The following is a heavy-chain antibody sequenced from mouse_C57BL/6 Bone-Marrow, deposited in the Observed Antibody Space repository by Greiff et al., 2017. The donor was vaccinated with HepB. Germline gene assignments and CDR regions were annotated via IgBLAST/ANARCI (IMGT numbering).Heavy chain of an antibody. J-gene: IGHJ4*01. D-gene: IGHD1-1*01. CDR2: ISYDGSN. Sequence: EVQRVESGPGLVKPSQSLSLTCSVTGYSITSGYYWNWIRQFPGNKLEWMGYISYDGSNNYNPSLKNRISITRDTSKNQFFLKLNSVTTEDTATYYCARGRAIYYYGSSPHYYAMDYWGQGTSVTVSS. CDR1: GYSITSGYY. CDR3: ARGRAIYYYGSSPHYYAMDY. V-gene: IGHV3-6*01.